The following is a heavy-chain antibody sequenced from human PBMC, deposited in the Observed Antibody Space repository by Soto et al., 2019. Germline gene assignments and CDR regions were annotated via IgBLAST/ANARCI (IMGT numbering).Heavy chain of an antibody. CDR1: GGSMSSYY. D-gene: IGHD3-16*01. V-gene: IGHV4-59*08. Sequence: QVQLQESGPGLVKPSETLSLTCTVSGGSMSSYYWSWIRQPPGKGLEWIGYIYYSGSTNYNPSLKSRGTISVDTSKNQFSLKLNSVTAVDTAVYYCARRWGGALDYWGQGTLVTVSS. CDR2: IYYSGST. CDR3: ARRWGGALDY. J-gene: IGHJ4*02.